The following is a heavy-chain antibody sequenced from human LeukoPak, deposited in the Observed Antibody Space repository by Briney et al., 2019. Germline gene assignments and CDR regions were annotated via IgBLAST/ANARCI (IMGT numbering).Heavy chain of an antibody. Sequence: GGSLRLSCAASRFTFSSYAMSWVRQAPGKGLEWVSAISGSGGSTYYADSVKGRFTISRDNSKNTLYLQMNSLRAEDTAVYYCTHLAHSSAYYGPYYFDYWGQGTLVTVSS. J-gene: IGHJ4*02. D-gene: IGHD3-22*01. CDR3: THLAHSSAYYGPYYFDY. CDR2: ISGSGGST. CDR1: RFTFSSYA. V-gene: IGHV3-23*01.